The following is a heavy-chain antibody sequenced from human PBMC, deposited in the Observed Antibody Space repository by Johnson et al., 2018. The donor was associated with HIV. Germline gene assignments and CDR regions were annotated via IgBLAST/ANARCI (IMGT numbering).Heavy chain of an antibody. Sequence: VQLVESGGGVVRPGGSLRLSCAASGFTFDDYGMSWVRQPPGKGLEWVSTISWNSGSIGYADSVKGRFTISRDDAKNSLYLQMNSLRAEDTALYYCAKNPSLYYDSRGSAFDIWGQGTMVTVSS. CDR3: AKNPSLYYDSRGSAFDI. CDR2: ISWNSGSI. V-gene: IGHV3-20*04. J-gene: IGHJ3*02. CDR1: GFTFDDYG. D-gene: IGHD3-22*01.